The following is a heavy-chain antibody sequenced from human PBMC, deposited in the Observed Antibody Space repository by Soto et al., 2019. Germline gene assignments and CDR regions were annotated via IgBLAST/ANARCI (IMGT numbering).Heavy chain of an antibody. J-gene: IGHJ4*02. CDR3: ARSVEWLASFDY. D-gene: IGHD6-19*01. CDR1: GYTFTSYD. CDR2: MNPNSGNT. Sequence: QVQLVQSGAEVKKPGASVKVSCKASGYTFTSYDINWARQATGQGLEWMGWMNPNSGNTGYAQKFQGRVTMTRNTSISTAYRELSSLRSEDTAVYYCARSVEWLASFDYWGQGTLVTVSS. V-gene: IGHV1-8*01.